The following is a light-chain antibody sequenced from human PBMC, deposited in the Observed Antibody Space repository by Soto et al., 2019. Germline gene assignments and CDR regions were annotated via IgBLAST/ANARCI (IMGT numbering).Light chain of an antibody. Sequence: EIVLTQSPATLSLSPGERATLSCRASQSVGSFLAWYQHKPGQAPRLLIYDASTMAPGIPARFSGSRSATDFTLTISSLEPEYFAVYYCHQRSNLWTFGQGTKVEIK. CDR3: HQRSNLWT. V-gene: IGKV3-11*01. CDR1: QSVGSF. J-gene: IGKJ1*01. CDR2: DAS.